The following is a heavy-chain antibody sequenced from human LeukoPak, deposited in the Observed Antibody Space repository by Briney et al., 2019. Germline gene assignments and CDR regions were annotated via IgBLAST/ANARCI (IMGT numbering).Heavy chain of an antibody. CDR3: AKDERRLVQQLEA. CDR1: GFTFSSYG. J-gene: IGHJ5*02. Sequence: GGSLRLSCAASGFTFSSYGMHWVRQAPGKGLEWVAFIRYDGSNKYYADSVKGRFTISRDNSKNTLYLQMNSLRAEDTAVYYCAKDERRLVQQLEAWGQGTLVTVSS. CDR2: IRYDGSNK. V-gene: IGHV3-30*02. D-gene: IGHD6-13*01.